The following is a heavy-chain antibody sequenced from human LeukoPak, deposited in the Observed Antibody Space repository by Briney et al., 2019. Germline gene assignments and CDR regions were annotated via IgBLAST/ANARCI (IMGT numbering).Heavy chain of an antibody. D-gene: IGHD2-21*01. CDR1: GFTYRRHD. CDR3: ARGGDCEY. V-gene: IGHV3-13*04. CDR2: IGIAGDT. J-gene: IGHJ4*02. Sequence: GGSLRLSWATPGFTYRRHDMHLVRQVTGKRLEWVSAIGIAGDTYYLDSVKGRFTISRENAKNSLYLQMNSLRAGDTAVYYCARGGDCEYWGQGTLVTVSS.